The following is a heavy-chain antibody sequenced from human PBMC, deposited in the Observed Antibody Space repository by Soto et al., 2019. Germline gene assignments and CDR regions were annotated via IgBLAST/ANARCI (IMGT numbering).Heavy chain of an antibody. V-gene: IGHV1-18*01. Sequence: QVQLVQSGAEVKKPGASVKVSCKASGCTFTSYGISWVRQAPGQGLEWMGWIFAHNGNTNYAQKLQGRVTMTTDTSTSTAYMELRSLGSDDTAVYYCASGWFGEFVYYFDYWGQGTLVTVSS. J-gene: IGHJ4*02. CDR1: GCTFTSYG. CDR2: IFAHNGNT. D-gene: IGHD3-10*01. CDR3: ASGWFGEFVYYFDY.